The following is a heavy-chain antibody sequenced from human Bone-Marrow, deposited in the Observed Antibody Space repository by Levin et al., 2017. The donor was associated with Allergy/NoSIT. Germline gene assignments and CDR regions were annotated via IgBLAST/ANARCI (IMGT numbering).Heavy chain of an antibody. V-gene: IGHV3-30*18. J-gene: IGHJ4*02. D-gene: IGHD3-9*01. CDR3: AKDLSSGNDWPYFDY. CDR1: GFTLGGFD. Sequence: PGGSLRLSCAASGFTLGGFDMHWVRQAPGKGLEWVAEISFDGKNQYYAGSVRGRFTISRDNSNSKLYLQMNSLRPDDTAMSYCAKDLSSGNDWPYFDYRGQGTLVTVSS. CDR2: ISFDGKNQ.